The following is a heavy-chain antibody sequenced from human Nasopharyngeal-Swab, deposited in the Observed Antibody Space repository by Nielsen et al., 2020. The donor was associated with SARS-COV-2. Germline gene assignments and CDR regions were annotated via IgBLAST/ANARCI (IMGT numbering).Heavy chain of an antibody. D-gene: IGHD5-18*01. Sequence: VRQMPEKGLEWMGRIDPSDSYTNYSPSFQGHVTISADKSISTAYLQWSSLKASDTAMYYCAREYTYGYYYYMDVWGKGTTVTVSS. CDR2: IDPSDSYT. CDR3: AREYTYGYYYYMDV. V-gene: IGHV5-10-1*01. J-gene: IGHJ6*03.